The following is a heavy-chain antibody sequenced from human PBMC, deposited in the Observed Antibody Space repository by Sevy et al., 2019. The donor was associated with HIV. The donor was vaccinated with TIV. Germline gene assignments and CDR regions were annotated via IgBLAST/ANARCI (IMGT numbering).Heavy chain of an antibody. CDR1: GFTFSSYA. CDR2: ISGSGGST. D-gene: IGHD3-22*01. CDR3: AKDYYDSSGYFQEYFQH. J-gene: IGHJ1*01. Sequence: GGSLRLSCAASGFTFSSYAMSWVRQAPGKGLEWVSAISGSGGSTYYADSVKGRFIISRDNSKNTLYLQMNSLRAEDTAVYYCAKDYYDSSGYFQEYFQHWGQGTLVTVSS. V-gene: IGHV3-23*01.